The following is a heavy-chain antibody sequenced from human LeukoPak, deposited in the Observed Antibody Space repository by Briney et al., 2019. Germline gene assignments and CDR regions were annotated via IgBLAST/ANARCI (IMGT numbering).Heavy chain of an antibody. CDR2: ISYDGSNK. J-gene: IGHJ4*02. V-gene: IGHV3-30-3*01. Sequence: GGSLRLSCAASGFTFSSYAMHWVRQAPGKGLEWVAVISYDGSNKYYADSVKGRFTISRDNSKNTLYLQMNSLRAEDTAVYYCARDDYGDYGITNFDYWGQGTLVTVSS. CDR1: GFTFSSYA. D-gene: IGHD4-17*01. CDR3: ARDDYGDYGITNFDY.